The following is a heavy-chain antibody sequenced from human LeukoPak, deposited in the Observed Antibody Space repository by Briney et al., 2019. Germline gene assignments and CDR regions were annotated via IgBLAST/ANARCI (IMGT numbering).Heavy chain of an antibody. CDR3: AVGAAGCSSTSCYHY. D-gene: IGHD2-2*01. Sequence: GESLRISFKGSGYSFTSYWISWVRQMPGKGLEWMGRIDPSDSYTNYSPSFQGHVTISADKSISTAYLQWSSLKASDTAMYYCAVGAAGCSSTSCYHYWGQGTLVTVSS. V-gene: IGHV5-10-1*01. CDR1: GYSFTSYW. CDR2: IDPSDSYT. J-gene: IGHJ4*02.